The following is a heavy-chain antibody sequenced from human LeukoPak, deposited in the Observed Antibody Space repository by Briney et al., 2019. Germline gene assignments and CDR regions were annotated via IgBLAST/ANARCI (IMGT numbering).Heavy chain of an antibody. Sequence: SETLSLTCTVSGGSISSYHWGWIRQPPGKGLEWIGYIYYSGSTNYNPSLKSRVTISVDTSENQFSLKLSSVTAADTAVYYCARTSYGPETKYYFDYWGQGTLVTVSS. CDR3: ARTSYGPETKYYFDY. D-gene: IGHD4-17*01. CDR1: GGSISSYH. CDR2: IYYSGST. J-gene: IGHJ4*02. V-gene: IGHV4-59*01.